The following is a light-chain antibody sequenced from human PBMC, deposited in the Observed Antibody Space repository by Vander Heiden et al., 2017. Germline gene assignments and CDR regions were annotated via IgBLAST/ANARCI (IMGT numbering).Light chain of an antibody. CDR2: AAS. Sequence: DIQMTQSPSSLSASVGDRVTITCRASQSISSYLNWYQQKPGKAPKLLIYAASSLQSRVPSRFSGSGSGTDFTLALSRLQPEDFATYYCQQSDSTPRTFGQGTKVEIK. J-gene: IGKJ1*01. V-gene: IGKV1-39*01. CDR3: QQSDSTPRT. CDR1: QSISSY.